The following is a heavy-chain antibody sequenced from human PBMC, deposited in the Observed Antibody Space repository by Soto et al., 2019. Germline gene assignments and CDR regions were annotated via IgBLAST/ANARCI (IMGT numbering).Heavy chain of an antibody. V-gene: IGHV4-39*01. D-gene: IGHD2-15*01. CDR3: ARQVVAYCSGGSCYSPHRHRLDP. J-gene: IGHJ5*02. Sequence: SLTCTVSGGSISSSSYYWGWIRQPPGKGLEWIGSIYYSGSTYYNPSLKSRVTISVDTSKNQFSLKLSSVTAADTAVYYCARQVVAYCSGGSCYSPHRHRLDPWGQGTLVTVSS. CDR2: IYYSGST. CDR1: GGSISSSSYY.